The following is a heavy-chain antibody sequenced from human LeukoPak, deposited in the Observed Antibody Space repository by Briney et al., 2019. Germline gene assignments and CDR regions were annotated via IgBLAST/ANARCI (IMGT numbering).Heavy chain of an antibody. CDR2: IYHSGST. CDR1: GGSISSYS. Sequence: SSETLSLTCTVSGGSISSYSWSWIRQPPGKGLEWIGYIYHSGSTYYNPSLKSRVTISVDRSKNQFSLKLSSVTAADTAVYYCARGFRGHSNYNWFDPWGQGTLVTVSS. D-gene: IGHD4-4*01. V-gene: IGHV4-30-2*01. J-gene: IGHJ5*02. CDR3: ARGFRGHSNYNWFDP.